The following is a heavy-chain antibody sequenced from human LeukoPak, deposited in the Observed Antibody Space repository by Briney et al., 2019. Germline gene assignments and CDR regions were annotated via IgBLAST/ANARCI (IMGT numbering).Heavy chain of an antibody. CDR2: ISSSGSTI. CDR1: GFSFSNYA. D-gene: IGHD6-6*01. V-gene: IGHV3-11*01. J-gene: IGHJ4*02. Sequence: PGGSLRLSCVASGFSFSNYAMSWIRQAPGKGLEWVSYISSSGSTIYYADSVKGRFTISRDNAKNSLYLQMNSLRAEDTAVYYCAREEYSSRTDYWGQGTLVTVSS. CDR3: AREEYSSRTDY.